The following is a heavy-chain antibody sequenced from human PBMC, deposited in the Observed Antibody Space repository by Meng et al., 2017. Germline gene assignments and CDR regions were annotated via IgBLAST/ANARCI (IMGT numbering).Heavy chain of an antibody. D-gene: IGHD4-11*01. J-gene: IGHJ5*02. CDR2: IIPIFGTA. Sequence: VRVVRCGAEVKKPGPSVKVSCKPSGGTVSSYAISWVRQAPGQGLEWMGGIIPIFGTANYAQKFQGRVTITADESTSTAYMELSSLRSEDTAVYYCARVRGYSNYGPNWFDPWGQGTLVTVSS. CDR1: GGTVSSYA. V-gene: IGHV1-69*01. CDR3: ARVRGYSNYGPNWFDP.